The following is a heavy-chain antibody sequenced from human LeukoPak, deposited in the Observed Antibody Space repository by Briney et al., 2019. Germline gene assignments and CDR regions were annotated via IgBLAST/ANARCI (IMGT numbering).Heavy chain of an antibody. CDR1: GYTFTSYD. Sequence: ASVKVSCKASGYTFTSYDIHWVRQATGQGLEWMGRMNPNRGDTDYAQKFQGRVTMTRDTSISTAYMELSRLRSDDTAVYYCARVQYSGSRPVGNDAFDIWGQGTMVTVSS. V-gene: IGHV1-2*06. CDR2: MNPNRGDT. D-gene: IGHD1-26*01. J-gene: IGHJ3*02. CDR3: ARVQYSGSRPVGNDAFDI.